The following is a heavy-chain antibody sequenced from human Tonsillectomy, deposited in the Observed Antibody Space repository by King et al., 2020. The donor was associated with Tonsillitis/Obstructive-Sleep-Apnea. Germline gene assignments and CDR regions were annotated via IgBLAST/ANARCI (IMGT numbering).Heavy chain of an antibody. Sequence: VQLVESGAEVKKPGASVKVSCKASGYTFTSYYMHWVRQAPGQGLEWMGIINPSGGSTSYAQKFQGRVTMTRDTSTRTVYMELSSLRSEDTAVYYCARDGCSSTSCSYFDYWGQGTLVTVSS. CDR1: GYTFTSYY. CDR3: ARDGCSSTSCSYFDY. V-gene: IGHV1-46*01. D-gene: IGHD2-2*01. CDR2: INPSGGST. J-gene: IGHJ4*02.